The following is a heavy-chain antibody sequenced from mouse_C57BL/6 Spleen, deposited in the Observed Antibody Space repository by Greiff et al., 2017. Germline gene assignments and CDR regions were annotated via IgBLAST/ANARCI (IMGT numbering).Heavy chain of an antibody. Sequence: VQLKESVAELVRPGASVKLSCTASGFNIKNTYMHWVKQRPEQGLEWIGRIDPANGNTKYAPKFQGKATITADTSSNTAYLQLSSLTSEDTAIYSCARCDGYYSAWFAYWGQGTLVTVSA. D-gene: IGHD2-3*01. V-gene: IGHV14-3*01. CDR1: GFNIKNTY. CDR3: ARCDGYYSAWFAY. J-gene: IGHJ3*01. CDR2: IDPANGNT.